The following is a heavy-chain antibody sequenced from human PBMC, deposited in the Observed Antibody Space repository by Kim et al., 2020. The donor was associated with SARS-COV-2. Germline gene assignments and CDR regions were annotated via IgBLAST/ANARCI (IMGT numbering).Heavy chain of an antibody. V-gene: IGHV4-34*01. J-gene: IGHJ4*02. CDR2: GST. Sequence: GSTNYNPSLKSRVTISVDTSKNQFSRKLSSVTAADTAVYYCARGLTKYSYWGQGTLVTVSS. CDR3: ARGLTKYSY. D-gene: IGHD1-26*01.